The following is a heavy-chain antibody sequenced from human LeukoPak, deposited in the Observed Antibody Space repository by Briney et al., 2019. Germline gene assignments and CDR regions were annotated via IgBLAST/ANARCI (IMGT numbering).Heavy chain of an antibody. V-gene: IGHV4-59*12. D-gene: IGHD2-21*01. CDR3: ARRIPSDY. CDR1: GGSISSYY. J-gene: IGHJ4*02. Sequence: SETLSLTCTVSGGSISSYYWSWIRQPPGKGLEWIGYIYYSGSTNYNPSLKSRVTISVDTSKNQFSLKLSSVTAADTAVYYCARRIPSDYWGQGTLVTVSS. CDR2: IYYSGST.